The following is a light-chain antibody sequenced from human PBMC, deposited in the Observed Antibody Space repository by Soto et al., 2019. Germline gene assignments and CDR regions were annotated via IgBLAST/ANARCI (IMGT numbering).Light chain of an antibody. CDR2: GAS. CDR1: QSVSNNY. V-gene: IGKV3-20*01. J-gene: IGKJ4*01. Sequence: EMVLIQSPFTLSLSPAQIATLSGRASQSVSNNYLAWYQQKPGQAPRLLIYGASNRATGIPDRFSGSGSGTDFTLTISRLEPEDFAVYYCQQYGSSPLTFGGGTKVDIK. CDR3: QQYGSSPLT.